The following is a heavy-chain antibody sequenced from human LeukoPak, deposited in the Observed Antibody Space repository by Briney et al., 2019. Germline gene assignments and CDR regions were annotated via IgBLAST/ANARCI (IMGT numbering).Heavy chain of an antibody. CDR1: GFTFGDYA. D-gene: IGHD3-22*01. CDR2: IRSKAYGGTT. J-gene: IGHJ6*03. Sequence: GGSLRLSCTASGFTFGDYAMSWVRQAPGKGLEWVGFIRSKAYGGTTEYAASVKGRFTISRDDSKSIAYLQMNSLKTEDTAVYYCTRAPPYDSSGYNYYYYYYMDVWGKGTTVTISS. V-gene: IGHV3-49*04. CDR3: TRAPPYDSSGYNYYYYYYMDV.